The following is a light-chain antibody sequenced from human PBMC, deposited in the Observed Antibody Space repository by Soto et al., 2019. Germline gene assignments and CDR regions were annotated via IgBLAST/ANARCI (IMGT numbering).Light chain of an antibody. CDR3: QQYHNWPIT. J-gene: IGKJ5*01. CDR2: DAS. CDR1: QSVSSY. V-gene: IGKV3-11*01. Sequence: EIVLTQSPATLSLSPGERATLSCRASQSVSSYLAWYQQKPGRAPRLLIYDASNRATGIPARFSGSGSGTDFTLTISSLEPEDFAVYYCQQYHNWPITFGQGTRLEIK.